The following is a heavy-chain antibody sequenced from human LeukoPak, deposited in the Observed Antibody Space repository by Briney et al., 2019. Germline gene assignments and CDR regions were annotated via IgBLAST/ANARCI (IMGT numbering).Heavy chain of an antibody. D-gene: IGHD3-10*01. Sequence: PGGSLRLSCAASGFTFSSYWMSWVRQAPGKGLEWVANIKPDGREKYYLDSVKGRFTISRDNVKNSLYLQMNSLRDEDTAVYYCARDVGRGFDYWGQGTLVTVSS. CDR2: IKPDGREK. CDR1: GFTFSSYW. CDR3: ARDVGRGFDY. V-gene: IGHV3-7*01. J-gene: IGHJ4*02.